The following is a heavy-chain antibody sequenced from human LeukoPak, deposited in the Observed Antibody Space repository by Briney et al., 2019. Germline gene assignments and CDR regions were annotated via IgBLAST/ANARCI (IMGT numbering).Heavy chain of an antibody. CDR3: ARARRGSSWYRSYFDY. CDR2: IYYSGST. V-gene: IGHV4-59*08. J-gene: IGHJ4*02. Sequence: SETLSLTCTVSGGSISSYYWSWIRQPPGKGLEWIGYIYYSGSTNYNPSLKSRVTISVDTSKNQFSLKLSSVTAADTAVYYCARARRGSSWYRSYFDYWGQGTLVTVSS. CDR1: GGSISSYY. D-gene: IGHD6-13*01.